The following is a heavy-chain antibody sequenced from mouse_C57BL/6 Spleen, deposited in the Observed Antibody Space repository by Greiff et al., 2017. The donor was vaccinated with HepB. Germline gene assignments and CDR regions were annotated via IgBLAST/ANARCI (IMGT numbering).Heavy chain of an antibody. D-gene: IGHD1-1*01. CDR1: GFTFSSYT. CDR3: ARSITTVYFEV. J-gene: IGHJ1*03. V-gene: IGHV5-9*01. CDR2: ISGGGGNT. Sequence: EVQRVESGGGLVKPGGSLKLSCAASGFTFSSYTMSWVRQTPEKRLEWVATISGGGGNTYYPDSVKGRFTISRDNTKNTLYLQMSSLRSEDTTLYYCARSITTVYFEVWGTGITVTVSS.